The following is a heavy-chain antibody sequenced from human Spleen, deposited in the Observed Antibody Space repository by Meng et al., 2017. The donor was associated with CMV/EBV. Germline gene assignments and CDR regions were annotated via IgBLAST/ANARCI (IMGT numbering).Heavy chain of an antibody. V-gene: IGHV5-51*01. D-gene: IGHD3-10*01. CDR1: GFIFSNYW. CDR3: ARTYYYGSGTYYYGMDV. CDR2: IYPGDSDT. J-gene: IGHJ6*02. Sequence: KVSCKGSGFIFSNYWIAWVRQMPGKGLEWMGIIYPGDSDTRYSPSFQGRVTISADKSISTAYLQWSSLKASDTAMYYCARTYYYGSGTYYYGMDVWGQGTTVTVSS.